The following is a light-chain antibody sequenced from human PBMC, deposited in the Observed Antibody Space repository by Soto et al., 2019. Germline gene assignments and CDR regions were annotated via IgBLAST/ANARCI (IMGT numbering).Light chain of an antibody. J-gene: IGLJ2*01. CDR1: SSNIGAGYD. CDR2: ANN. Sequence: QLVLTQPPSVSGAPGQRVTISCTGSSSNIGAGYDVHWYQQLPGTAPKLLIYANNNRPSGVPDRFSGSKSGTSASLAITGLQAEDEADYCCQSYDTSLSVVFGGGTQLTVL. CDR3: QSYDTSLSVV. V-gene: IGLV1-40*01.